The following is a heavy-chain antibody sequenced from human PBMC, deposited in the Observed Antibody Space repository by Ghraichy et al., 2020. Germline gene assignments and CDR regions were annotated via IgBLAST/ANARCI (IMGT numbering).Heavy chain of an antibody. Sequence: GESLNISCAASGFTFSSYAMSWVRQAPGKGLEWVSAISGSGGSTYYADSVKGRFTISRDNSKNTLYLQMNSLRAEDTAVYYCAKERRDFWSGHAVVYYFDYWGQGTLVTVSS. CDR2: ISGSGGST. CDR3: AKERRDFWSGHAVVYYFDY. CDR1: GFTFSSYA. V-gene: IGHV3-23*01. D-gene: IGHD3-3*01. J-gene: IGHJ4*02.